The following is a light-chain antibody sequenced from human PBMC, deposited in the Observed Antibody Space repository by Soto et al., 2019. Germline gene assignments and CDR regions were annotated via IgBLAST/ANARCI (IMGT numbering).Light chain of an antibody. CDR2: GSS. J-gene: IGKJ2*01. CDR1: QSVSNNY. Sequence: EVVLTQSPGTLSLSPGERATLSCRASQSVSNNYFAWYQQKPGQAPRLLIFGSSDRATGIPDRFSGSGSGTDFTLTISRLEPEDFAVYYCQQYGRSPPYTFGKGTKLAIK. CDR3: QQYGRSPPYT. V-gene: IGKV3-20*01.